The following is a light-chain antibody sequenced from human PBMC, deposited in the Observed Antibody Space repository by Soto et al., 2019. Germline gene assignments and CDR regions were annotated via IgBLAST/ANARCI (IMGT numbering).Light chain of an antibody. V-gene: IGLV2-14*01. CDR2: EVS. CDR1: SSDVGGYNY. Sequence: QSVLTQPASVSGSPGQSITISCTGTSSDVGGYNYVSWYQQHPGKAPKLVIYEVSNRPSGVSVRFSASKSGNTASLTISGLQAEDEADYYCTSYASSSTYVFGTGTKVTVL. J-gene: IGLJ1*01. CDR3: TSYASSSTYV.